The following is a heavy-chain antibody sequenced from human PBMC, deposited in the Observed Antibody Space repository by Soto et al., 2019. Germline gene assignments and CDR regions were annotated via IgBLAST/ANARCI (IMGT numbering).Heavy chain of an antibody. D-gene: IGHD6-13*01. CDR1: GFTFSSYG. CDR3: AKGSGSSWYSS. J-gene: IGHJ4*02. CDR2: ISGSGGST. Sequence: EVQLLESGGGLVQPGGSLRLSCAASGFTFSSYGMSWVRQAPGKGLEGVSAISGSGGSTYYADSVKGRFTFSRDNSKNTMYLQMNSLRAEDTAVYYCAKGSGSSWYSSWGQGTLVTVSS. V-gene: IGHV3-23*01.